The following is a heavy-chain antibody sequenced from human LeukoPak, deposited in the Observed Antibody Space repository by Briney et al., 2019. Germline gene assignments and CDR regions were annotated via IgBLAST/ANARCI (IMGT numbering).Heavy chain of an antibody. CDR3: ARARLLSIAAAGTAYFDY. Sequence: GGSLRLSCAASGFTFSSYSMNWVRQAPGKGLEWVSSISGSSSYIYYADSVKGRFTISRHNAKNSLYLQMNSLRADDTAVYYCARARLLSIAAAGTAYFDYWGQGTLVTVSS. CDR2: ISGSSSYI. D-gene: IGHD6-13*01. J-gene: IGHJ4*02. CDR1: GFTFSSYS. V-gene: IGHV3-21*01.